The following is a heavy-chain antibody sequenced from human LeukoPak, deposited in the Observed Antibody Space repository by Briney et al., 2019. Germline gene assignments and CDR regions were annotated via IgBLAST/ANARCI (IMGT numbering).Heavy chain of an antibody. Sequence: VKPSETLSLTCSVSVGSISPYFWSWIRQPPVKGLEWIGYIAYSGSTNYNPSLKSRVTISVDTSKNQFSLRLNSVTTADTAVYYCARDDYRGVTNFDPWGQGTLVTVSS. V-gene: IGHV4-59*01. CDR3: ARDDYRGVTNFDP. CDR1: VGSISPYF. J-gene: IGHJ5*02. CDR2: IAYSGST. D-gene: IGHD3-10*01.